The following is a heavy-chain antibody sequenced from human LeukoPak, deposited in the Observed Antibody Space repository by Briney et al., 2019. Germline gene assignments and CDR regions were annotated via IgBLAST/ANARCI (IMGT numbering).Heavy chain of an antibody. CDR2: IRSDGNEK. D-gene: IGHD2-15*01. J-gene: IGHJ5*02. Sequence: GGSLRLSCAASGFTFSSGAMHWVRQAPGQGLEWVAFIRSDGNEKYYADSVKGGFTISRDNSENTLYLQMNSLRPEDTAVYYCAKDTSGSSGNWFDPWGQGTLVTVSS. V-gene: IGHV3-30*02. CDR1: GFTFSSGA. CDR3: AKDTSGSSGNWFDP.